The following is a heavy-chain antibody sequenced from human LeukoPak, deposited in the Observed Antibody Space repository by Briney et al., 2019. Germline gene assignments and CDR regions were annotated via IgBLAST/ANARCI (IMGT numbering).Heavy chain of an antibody. CDR3: ARGGGSSS. CDR2: IKPDGSAT. Sequence: PGGSLRLSCAACGFSFSNFWMSWVRQAPGKGLEWVANIKPDGSATNYVDSVKGRFTISRDNAKNSLDLQMNSLRAEDTAVYYCARGGGSSSWGQGTLVTVSS. V-gene: IGHV3-7*01. J-gene: IGHJ5*02. D-gene: IGHD6-6*01. CDR1: GFSFSNFW.